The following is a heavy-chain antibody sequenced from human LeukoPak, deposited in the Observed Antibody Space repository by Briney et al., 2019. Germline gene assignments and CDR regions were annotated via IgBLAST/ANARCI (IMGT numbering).Heavy chain of an antibody. J-gene: IGHJ4*02. Sequence: ASVKVSCKASGYTFTGYYMHWVRQAPGQGLEWLGRMNPNSGDSNYAQKFQGRVSMTRDTSISTAYMDLPSLSSHDPAVYYCVSRGDGGFHHWAQGTLVPVSS. CDR2: MNPNSGDS. CDR3: VSRGDGGFHH. V-gene: IGHV1-2*06. CDR1: GYTFTGYY. D-gene: IGHD3-16*01.